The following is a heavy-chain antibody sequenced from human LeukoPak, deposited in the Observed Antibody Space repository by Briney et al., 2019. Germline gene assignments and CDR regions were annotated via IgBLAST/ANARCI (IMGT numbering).Heavy chain of an antibody. Sequence: SETLSLTCAVYGVSFSGYYWSWIRQPPGKGLEWIGYIYYSGSTNYNPSLKSRVTISVDTSKNQFSLKLSSVTAADTAVYYCAILRGLRNLRYYYYGMDVWGQGTTVTVSS. J-gene: IGHJ6*02. V-gene: IGHV4-59*01. D-gene: IGHD1-14*01. CDR1: GVSFSGYY. CDR3: AILRGLRNLRYYYYGMDV. CDR2: IYYSGST.